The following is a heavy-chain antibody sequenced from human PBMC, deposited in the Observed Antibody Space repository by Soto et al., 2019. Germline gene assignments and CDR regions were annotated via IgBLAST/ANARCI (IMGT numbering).Heavy chain of an antibody. J-gene: IGHJ3*02. CDR1: GGTFSSYT. V-gene: IGHV1-69*02. Sequence: SVKVSCKASGGTFSSYTISWVRQAPGQGLEWMGRIIPILGIANYAQKFQGRVTITADKSTSTAYMELSSLRSEDTAVYYCARGVYYYDSSGYYSPGAFDIWGQGTMVTVSS. D-gene: IGHD3-22*01. CDR2: IIPILGIA. CDR3: ARGVYYYDSSGYYSPGAFDI.